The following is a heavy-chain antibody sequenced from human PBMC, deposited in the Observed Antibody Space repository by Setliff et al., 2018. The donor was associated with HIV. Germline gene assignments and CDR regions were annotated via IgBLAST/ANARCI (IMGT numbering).Heavy chain of an antibody. J-gene: IGHJ4*02. V-gene: IGHV1-46*01. CDR3: AGRPRDGYNQIDY. D-gene: IGHD5-12*01. CDR1: GYTFTSDY. CDR2: INPAGNPT. Sequence: VASVKVSCKASGYTFTSDYIHWVRQAPGQGLEWMGIINPAGNPTSYAQKFQGRVTITADESTSTAYMELSSLRSEDTAVYYCAGRPRDGYNQIDYWGQGTLVTVSS.